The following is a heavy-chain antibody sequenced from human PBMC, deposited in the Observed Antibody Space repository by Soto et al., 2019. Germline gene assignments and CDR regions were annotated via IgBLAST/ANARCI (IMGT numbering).Heavy chain of an antibody. J-gene: IGHJ5*02. D-gene: IGHD1-20*01. CDR1: GFTFSSYS. CDR3: AKDRYNWNNNWFDP. Sequence: HPGGSLRLSCAASGFTFSSYSMNWVRQAPGKGLEWVSAISCSSGCIYYADSVKGRFTISRDNSKNTLYLQMNSLRAEDTAVYYCAKDRYNWNNNWFDPWGQGTLVTVSS. V-gene: IGHV3-23*01. CDR2: ISCSSGCI.